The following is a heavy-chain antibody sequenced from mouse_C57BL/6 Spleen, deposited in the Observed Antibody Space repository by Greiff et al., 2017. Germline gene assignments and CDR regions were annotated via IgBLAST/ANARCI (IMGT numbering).Heavy chain of an antibody. CDR2: IWSGGST. CDR1: GFSLTSYG. V-gene: IGHV2-2*01. CDR3: ARKGRGLDY. J-gene: IGHJ2*01. Sequence: VMLVESGPGLVQPSQSLSITCKVSGFSLTSYGVHWVRQSPGKGLEWLGVIWSGGSTDYNAAFISRLSISKDNSKSQVFFKMNSLQADDTAIYYCARKGRGLDYWGQGTTLTVSS.